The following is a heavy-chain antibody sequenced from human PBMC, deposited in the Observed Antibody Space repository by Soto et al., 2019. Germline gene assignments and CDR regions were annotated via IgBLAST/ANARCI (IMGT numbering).Heavy chain of an antibody. CDR1: GYTFTSYA. D-gene: IGHD3-10*01. V-gene: IGHV1-3*01. Sequence: EASVKVSCKASGYTFTSYAMHWVRQAPGQRLEWMGWINAGNGNTKYSQKFQGRVTITRDTSASTAYMELSSLRSEDTAVYYCARGSGSYYRPSDYWGQGTLVTVSS. J-gene: IGHJ4*02. CDR3: ARGSGSYYRPSDY. CDR2: INAGNGNT.